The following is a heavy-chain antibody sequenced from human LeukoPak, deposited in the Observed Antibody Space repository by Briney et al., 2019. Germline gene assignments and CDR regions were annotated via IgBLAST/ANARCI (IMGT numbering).Heavy chain of an antibody. CDR1: GGSISSSSYY. D-gene: IGHD3-22*01. Sequence: SETLSLTCTVSGGSISSSSYYWGWIRQPPGKGLEWIGSIYYSGSTYYNPSLKSRVTISVDTSKNQFSLKLSSVTAADTAVYYCASINPYDSSGYYAGYYFDYWGQGTLVTVSS. CDR2: IYYSGST. V-gene: IGHV4-39*01. J-gene: IGHJ4*02. CDR3: ASINPYDSSGYYAGYYFDY.